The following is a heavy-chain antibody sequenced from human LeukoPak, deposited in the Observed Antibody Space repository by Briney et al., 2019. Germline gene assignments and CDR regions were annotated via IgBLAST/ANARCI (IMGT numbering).Heavy chain of an antibody. D-gene: IGHD3-3*01. CDR2: INAGNGNT. CDR1: GYTFTSYA. CDR3: ARLRITIFGDPDAFDI. Sequence: ASVKVSCTASGYTFTSYAMHWVRQAPGQRLEWMGWINAGNGNTKYSQKFQGRVTITRDTSASTAYMELSSLRSEDTAVYYCARLRITIFGDPDAFDIWGQGTMVTVSS. J-gene: IGHJ3*02. V-gene: IGHV1-3*01.